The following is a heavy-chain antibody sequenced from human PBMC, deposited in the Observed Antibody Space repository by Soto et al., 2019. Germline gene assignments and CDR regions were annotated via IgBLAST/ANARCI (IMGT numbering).Heavy chain of an antibody. CDR2: ISAYNGNT. V-gene: IGHV1-18*01. Sequence: QVQLVQSGAEVKKPGASVKVSCKASGYTFTSYGISWVRQAPGQGLEWMGWISAYNGNTNYAQKLQGRVTMTTDTSTSTAYMELRSLRSDDTAVYYCARRSTGPTTYYYYGMDVWGQGTTVTVSS. CDR3: ARRSTGPTTYYYYGMDV. J-gene: IGHJ6*02. CDR1: GYTFTSYG. D-gene: IGHD1-1*01.